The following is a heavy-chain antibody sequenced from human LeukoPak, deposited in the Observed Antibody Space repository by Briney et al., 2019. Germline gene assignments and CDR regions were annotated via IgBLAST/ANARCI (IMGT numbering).Heavy chain of an antibody. J-gene: IGHJ5*02. CDR3: AYLTGAPTNWFDP. CDR1: GYTFTSYY. V-gene: IGHV1-46*03. Sequence: ASVKVSCKASGYTFTSYYMHWVRQAPGQGLEWMGIINPNGGSTIYAQKFQGRVTMTRDKSTSTVYMELSRLKCEDTAVYYCAYLTGAPTNWFDPWGQGTLVTVSS. D-gene: IGHD1-14*01. CDR2: INPNGGST.